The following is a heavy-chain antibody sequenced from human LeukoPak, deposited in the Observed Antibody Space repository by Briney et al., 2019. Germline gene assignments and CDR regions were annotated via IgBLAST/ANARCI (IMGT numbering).Heavy chain of an antibody. V-gene: IGHV3-49*04. J-gene: IGHJ4*02. CDR3: TRGPHARYYDFWSGYLSY. CDR2: IRSKAYGGTT. Sequence: GRSLRLSCTASGFTFGDYAMSWVRQAPGKGLEWVGFIRSKAYGGTTEYAASVKGRFTISRDDSKSIAYLQMNSLKTEDTAVYYCTRGPHARYYDFWSGYLSYWGQGTLVTVSS. D-gene: IGHD3-3*01. CDR1: GFTFGDYA.